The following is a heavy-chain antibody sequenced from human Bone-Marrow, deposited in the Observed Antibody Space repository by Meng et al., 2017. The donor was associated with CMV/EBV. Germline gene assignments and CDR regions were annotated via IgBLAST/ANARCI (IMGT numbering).Heavy chain of an antibody. CDR3: AKDGRITIFGGVIVPYYYYGMDV. D-gene: IGHD3-3*01. V-gene: IGHV3-23*01. CDR2: ISGSGGRT. CDR1: GSTFSSYA. J-gene: IGHJ6*02. Sequence: GESLKISCAASGSTFSSYAMSWVRQAPGRGLEWVSAISGSGGRTYSADSVKGRFTISRDNSKNTTDLQMNSLRAEDTAVYYCAKDGRITIFGGVIVPYYYYGMDVWGQGTTVTVSS.